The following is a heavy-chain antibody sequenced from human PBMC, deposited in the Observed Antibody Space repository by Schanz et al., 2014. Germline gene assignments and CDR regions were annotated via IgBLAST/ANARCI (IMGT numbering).Heavy chain of an antibody. CDR3: ARAKRFGDMDV. Sequence: QVQLVQSGAEVKKPGASVKVSCKASGYTFISYGIKWVRQAPGQGLEWMGWINVGNGNMKYSQKFQGRVTITRDTSASTAYMELRNLRSDDTAVYYCARAKRFGDMDVWGQGTTVTVSS. CDR1: GYTFISYG. V-gene: IGHV1-18*01. D-gene: IGHD3-10*01. CDR2: INVGNGNM. J-gene: IGHJ6*02.